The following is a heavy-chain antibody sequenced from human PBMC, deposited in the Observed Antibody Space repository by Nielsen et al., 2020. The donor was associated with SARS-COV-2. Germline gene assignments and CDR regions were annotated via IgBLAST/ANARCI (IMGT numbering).Heavy chain of an antibody. CDR2: ISAYNGNT. CDR3: ARVSGSYFDAFDI. D-gene: IGHD1-26*01. J-gene: IGHJ3*02. Sequence: WVRQAPGQGLEWMGWISAYNGNTNYAQKLRGRVTMTTDTSTSTAYMELRSLRSDDTAVYYCARVSGSYFDAFDIWGQGTMVTVSS. V-gene: IGHV1-18*01.